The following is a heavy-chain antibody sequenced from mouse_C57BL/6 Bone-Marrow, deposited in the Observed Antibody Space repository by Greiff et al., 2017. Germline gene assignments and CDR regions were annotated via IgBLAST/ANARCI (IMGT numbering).Heavy chain of an antibody. J-gene: IGHJ4*01. CDR3: AREDRYYGYDGYAMDY. V-gene: IGHV1-55*01. CDR2: IYPGSGST. Sequence: QVQLQQPGAELVKPGASVKMSCKASGYTFTSYWITWVKQRPGQGLEWIGDIYPGSGSTNYNEKFKSKATLTVDTSSSTAYMLLSSLTSEDSAVYYCAREDRYYGYDGYAMDYWGQGTSVTVSS. CDR1: GYTFTSYW. D-gene: IGHD2-2*01.